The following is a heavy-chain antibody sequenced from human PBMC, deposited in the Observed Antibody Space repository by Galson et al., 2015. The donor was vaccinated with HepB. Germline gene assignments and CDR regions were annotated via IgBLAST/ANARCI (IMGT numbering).Heavy chain of an antibody. CDR3: ARGIAAAGHALDI. Sequence: CAISGDSVSSNSAVWSWLRQSPSRGLEWRGRKYYRPNWYKDDAVSVKGRITINPDTSKNQLSLHLNSVTPDDTAVYYCARGIAAAGHALDIWGQGTMVTVSS. D-gene: IGHD6-13*01. CDR1: GDSVSSNSAV. J-gene: IGHJ3*02. CDR2: KYYRPNWYK. V-gene: IGHV6-1*01.